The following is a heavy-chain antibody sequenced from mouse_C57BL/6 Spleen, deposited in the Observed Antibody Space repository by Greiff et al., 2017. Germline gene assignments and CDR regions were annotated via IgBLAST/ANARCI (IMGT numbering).Heavy chain of an antibody. D-gene: IGHD2-4*01. CDR2: IRNKANGYTT. CDR1: GFTFTDYY. V-gene: IGHV7-3*01. J-gene: IGHJ2*01. Sequence: EVKLVESGGGLVQPGGSLSLSCAASGFTFTDYYMSWVRQPPGKALEWLGFIRNKANGYTTEYSASVKGRFTISRDNSQSILYLQMNALRAEDSATYYCARSVYDYDAFDYWGQGTTLTVSS. CDR3: ARSVYDYDAFDY.